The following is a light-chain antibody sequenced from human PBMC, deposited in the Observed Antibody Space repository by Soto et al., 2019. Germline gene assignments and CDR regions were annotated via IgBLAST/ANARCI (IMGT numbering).Light chain of an antibody. Sequence: QSVLTQPPSASGSPGQSVTISCTGTSSDVGGYNYVSWYQQHPGKAPKLMIYEVSKRPSGVPDRFSGSKSGNTASLTVSGLXAEDEADYYCSSYAGSNNFGVFGTGIKVTVL. CDR1: SSDVGGYNY. CDR2: EVS. J-gene: IGLJ1*01. CDR3: SSYAGSNNFGV. V-gene: IGLV2-8*01.